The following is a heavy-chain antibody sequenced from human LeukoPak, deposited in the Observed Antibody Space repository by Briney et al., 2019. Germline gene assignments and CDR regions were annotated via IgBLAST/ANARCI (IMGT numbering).Heavy chain of an antibody. CDR1: GDPISGHS. D-gene: IGHD5-24*01. V-gene: IGHV4-59*11. CDR2: IYSSGST. J-gene: IGHJ4*02. Sequence: SETLSLTCTVSGDPISGHSWSRIRQPPGKGLEWIGYIYSSGSTLYNPSLKSRLTISVDTSKNQVSLNLSSVTAADTAVYYCARHPRDDQSGGFDSWGQGTLVIVSS. CDR3: ARHPRDDQSGGFDS.